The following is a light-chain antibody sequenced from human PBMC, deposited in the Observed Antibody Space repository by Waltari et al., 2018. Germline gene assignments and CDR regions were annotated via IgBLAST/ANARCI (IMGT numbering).Light chain of an antibody. CDR1: SSDVGRYTL. J-gene: IGLJ3*02. Sequence: QSALTQPASVSGSPGQSITIPCTGTSSDVGRYTLVSWYQQPPGKAPKHMIYEGSKRPSGVSNRFSGSKSGNTASLTISGLQAEDEADYYCCSYAASSVRVFGGGTKLTVL. CDR2: EGS. CDR3: CSYAASSVRV. V-gene: IGLV2-23*01.